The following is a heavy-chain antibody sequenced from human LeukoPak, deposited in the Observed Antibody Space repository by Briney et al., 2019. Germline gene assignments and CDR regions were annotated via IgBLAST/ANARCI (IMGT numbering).Heavy chain of an antibody. J-gene: IGHJ4*02. D-gene: IGHD3-22*01. Sequence: SDTLSLTCTVSGGSISSRSYYWGWIRQPPGKGVEWIGSIFYSGTTYYNPSLKSRVTISVDTSRNQFSLRLSSVTAADTAVYYCARRAYYYDDSGYNYYFDYWGQGTLVTVSS. V-gene: IGHV4-39*01. CDR2: IFYSGTT. CDR1: GGSISSRSYY. CDR3: ARRAYYYDDSGYNYYFDY.